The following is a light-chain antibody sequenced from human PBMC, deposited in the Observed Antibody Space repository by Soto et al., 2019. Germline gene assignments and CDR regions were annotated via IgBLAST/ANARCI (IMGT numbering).Light chain of an antibody. CDR2: GAS. J-gene: IGKJ1*01. V-gene: IGKV3-15*01. CDR3: PQYKNWPRR. Sequence: KVLTLSAPTVSVYPKERATLSCRASQSVSSNLAWYQQKPGQAPRLLIYGASTRATGIPARFSGSGSGTEFTLAISCLQSEDFALYYCPQYKNWPRRFGEGTKLDIK. CDR1: QSVSSN.